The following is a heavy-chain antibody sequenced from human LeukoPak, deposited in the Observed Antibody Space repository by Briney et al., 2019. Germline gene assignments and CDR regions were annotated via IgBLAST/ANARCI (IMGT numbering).Heavy chain of an antibody. CDR3: AGVGGDSYCSSTSCYHYFDY. CDR1: GGSISSYY. V-gene: IGHV4-59*01. CDR2: IYYSGST. D-gene: IGHD2-2*01. Sequence: SETLSLTCTVSGGSISSYYWSWIRQPPGKGLEWIGYIYYSGSTNYNPSLKSRVTISVDTSKNQFSLKLSSVTAADTAVYYCAGVGGDSYCSSTSCYHYFDYWGQGTLVTVSS. J-gene: IGHJ4*02.